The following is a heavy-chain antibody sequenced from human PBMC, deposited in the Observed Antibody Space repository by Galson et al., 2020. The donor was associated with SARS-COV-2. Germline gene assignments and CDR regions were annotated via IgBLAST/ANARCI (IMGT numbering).Heavy chain of an antibody. V-gene: IGHV3-74*01. Sequence: GESLKISCAVSGITFSSYWMHWVRQSPGKGLVWVARVSTDGSSTTYADSVKGRFTISRDNAKNTVYLQMTSLRADDTAVYYCARGCDATCHGLYYWGQGTLVTVSS. CDR2: VSTDGSST. D-gene: IGHD2-8*01. J-gene: IGHJ4*02. CDR1: GITFSSYW. CDR3: ARGCDATCHGLYY.